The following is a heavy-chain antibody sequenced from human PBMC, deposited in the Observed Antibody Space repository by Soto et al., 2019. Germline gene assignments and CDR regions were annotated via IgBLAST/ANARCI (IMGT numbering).Heavy chain of an antibody. Sequence: PGGSLRLSCAASGFTFSSYAMGWVRQAPGKGLEWVSAISGSGGSTYYADSVKGRFTISRDNSKNTLYLQMNSLRAEDTAVYYCAKSNNWNYVGEFDYWGQGTLVTVSS. CDR2: ISGSGGST. D-gene: IGHD1-7*01. CDR1: GFTFSSYA. V-gene: IGHV3-23*01. J-gene: IGHJ4*02. CDR3: AKSNNWNYVGEFDY.